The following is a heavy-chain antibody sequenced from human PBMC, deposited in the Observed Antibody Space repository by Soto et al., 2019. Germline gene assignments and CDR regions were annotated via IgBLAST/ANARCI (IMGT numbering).Heavy chain of an antibody. CDR3: ARGSVVVDTTWYNWFDP. J-gene: IGHJ5*02. CDR1: GGSFSGYY. Sequence: SETLSLTCAVYGGSFSGYYWSWIRQPPGKGLEWIGEINHSGSTNYNPSLKSRVTISVDTSKNQFSLKLSSVTAADTAVYYCARGSVVVDTTWYNWFDPWGQGTLVTVSS. D-gene: IGHD2-15*01. CDR2: INHSGST. V-gene: IGHV4-34*01.